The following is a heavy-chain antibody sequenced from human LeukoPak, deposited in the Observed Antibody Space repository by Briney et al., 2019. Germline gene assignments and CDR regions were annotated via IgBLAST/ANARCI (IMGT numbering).Heavy chain of an antibody. CDR1: GFTVSSNY. Sequence: GGSLRLSCAASGFTVSSNYMSWVRQAPGKGLEWVSNMNQDGNQKYYVDSVKGRFTISRDNAKDSLYLQMNSLRAEDTAVYYCARGSIAAAGRRGSFDYWGQGTLVTVSS. J-gene: IGHJ4*02. CDR2: MNQDGNQK. V-gene: IGHV3-7*01. D-gene: IGHD6-13*01. CDR3: ARGSIAAAGRRGSFDY.